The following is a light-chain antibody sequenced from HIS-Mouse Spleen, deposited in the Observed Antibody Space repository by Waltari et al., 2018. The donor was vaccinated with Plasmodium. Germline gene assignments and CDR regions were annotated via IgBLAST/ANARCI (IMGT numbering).Light chain of an antibody. V-gene: IGLV2-11*01. CDR1: SSDVGGYNY. Sequence: QSALTQPRSVSGSPGQSVTISCTETSSDVGGYNYVSWYQQHPGKAPKRMIYDVIKRPSGVPDRFSGSKSGNTASLTISGLQAEDEADYYCCSYAGSYTYVFGTGTKVTVL. CDR3: CSYAGSYTYV. J-gene: IGLJ1*01. CDR2: DVI.